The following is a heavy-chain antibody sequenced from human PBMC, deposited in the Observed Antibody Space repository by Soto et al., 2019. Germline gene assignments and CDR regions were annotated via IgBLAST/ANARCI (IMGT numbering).Heavy chain of an antibody. V-gene: IGHV3-74*01. CDR1: GFTFSSYW. CDR2: INSDGSST. J-gene: IGHJ6*02. Sequence: WGSLRLSCTASGFTFSSYWMHWVRQAPGKGLVWVSRINSDGSSTSYADSVKGRFTISRDNAKNTLYLQMNSLRAEDTAVYYCARVALWPWGYCSGGSCPYYYYYYGMDVWGQGTTVTVSS. D-gene: IGHD2-15*01. CDR3: ARVALWPWGYCSGGSCPYYYYYYGMDV.